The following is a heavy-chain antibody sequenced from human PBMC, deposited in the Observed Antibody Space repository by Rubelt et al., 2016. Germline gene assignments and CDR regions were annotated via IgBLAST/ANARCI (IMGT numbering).Heavy chain of an antibody. Sequence: QVQLVQSGAEVKKPGASVKVSCKASGYTFTGYYMHWVRQAPGQGLEWMGWINPNSGGTNYARKLQGRGTMTTDTSTSTAYMELRSLRSDDTAVYYCARRDGYNWDDAFDIWGQGTMVTVSS. CDR2: INPNSGGT. CDR3: ARRDGYNWDDAFDI. J-gene: IGHJ3*02. CDR1: GYTFTGYY. D-gene: IGHD5-24*01. V-gene: IGHV1-2*02.